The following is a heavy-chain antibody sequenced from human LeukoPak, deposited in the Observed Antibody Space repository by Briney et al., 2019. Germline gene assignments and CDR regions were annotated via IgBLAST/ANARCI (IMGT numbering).Heavy chain of an antibody. CDR1: GFTFSDYY. D-gene: IGHD1-26*01. J-gene: IGHJ4*02. CDR2: ISNSGDTV. CDR3: ARKLSGCYFDY. Sequence: GGSLRLSCAASGFTFSDYYMNWIRQAPGKGPEWISFISNSGDTVYYADSVKGRFTMSRDNAKNSLYLQMNSLRAEDTAVYYCARKLSGCYFDYWGQGTLVTVSS. V-gene: IGHV3-11*01.